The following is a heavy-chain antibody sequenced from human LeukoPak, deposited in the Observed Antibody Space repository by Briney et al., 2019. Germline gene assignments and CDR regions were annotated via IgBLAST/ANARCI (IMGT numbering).Heavy chain of an antibody. J-gene: IGHJ3*02. Sequence: GGALALSCAASGFTSRSYRMNWVRQAPGKGLEWVASINQGESERYYVDFVSGRFTLFRDNKKNSLYLQMYTMRAEDTAVYYCARSDNSAFDIWGQGTMVTVSS. CDR3: ARSDNSAFDI. V-gene: IGHV3-7*04. D-gene: IGHD2-21*02. CDR1: GFTSRSYR. CDR2: INQGESER.